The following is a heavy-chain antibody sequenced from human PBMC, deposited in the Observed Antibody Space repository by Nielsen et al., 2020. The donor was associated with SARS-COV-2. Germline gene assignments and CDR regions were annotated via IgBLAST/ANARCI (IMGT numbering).Heavy chain of an antibody. V-gene: IGHV3-20*04. Sequence: GGSLRLSCAASGFTFSSYCMSWVRQAPGKGLEWVSGISWNSGSIGYADSVKGRFTISRDNAKNSLYLQMNSLRAEDTAVYYCARASSGSYLYYFDYWGQGTLVTVSS. CDR3: ARASSGSYLYYFDY. J-gene: IGHJ4*02. CDR1: GFTFSSYC. CDR2: ISWNSGSI. D-gene: IGHD1-26*01.